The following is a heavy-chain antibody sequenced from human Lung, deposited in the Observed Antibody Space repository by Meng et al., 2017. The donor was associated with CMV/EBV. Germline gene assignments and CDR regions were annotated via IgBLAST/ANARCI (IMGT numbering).Heavy chain of an antibody. CDR3: TTGFGTAEAF. D-gene: IGHD1-1*01. J-gene: IGHJ4*01. Sequence: GESXKISCAASGFTFRTTWMSWVPQAPGKGLDWVGRIKSRNDGGTADHGTPVKGRFTISRDDSKDTLYLQMNSLKVEDKAIYYCTTGFGTAEAFWGQGTLVTVSS. V-gene: IGHV3-15*01. CDR1: GFTFRTTW. CDR2: IKSRNDGGTA.